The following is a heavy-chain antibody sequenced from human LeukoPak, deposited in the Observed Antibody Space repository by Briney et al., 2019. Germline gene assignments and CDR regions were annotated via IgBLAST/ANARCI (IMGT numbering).Heavy chain of an antibody. J-gene: IGHJ4*02. V-gene: IGHV3-30*02. CDR1: GFTFSSYG. Sequence: GGSLRLSCAASGFTFSSYGMHWVRQAPGKGLEWVAFIRYDGSNKYYADSVKGRFTISRDNSKNTLYLQMNSLRAEDTAVYYCAKAPVVPAARTSLVDYWGQGTLVTVSS. CDR3: AKAPVVPAARTSLVDY. CDR2: IRYDGSNK. D-gene: IGHD2-2*01.